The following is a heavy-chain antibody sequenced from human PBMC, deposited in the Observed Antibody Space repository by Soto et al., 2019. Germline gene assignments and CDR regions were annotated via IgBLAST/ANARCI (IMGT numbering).Heavy chain of an antibody. CDR3: AREDYYDSSGYYGYFDY. CDR2: IIPIFGTA. Sequence: SVKVSCKASGGTFSSYAISGVRQAPGQGLEWMGGIIPIFGTANYAQKFQGRVTITADKSTSTAYMELSSLRSEDTAVYYCAREDYYDSSGYYGYFDYWGQGTLVTVSS. V-gene: IGHV1-69*06. CDR1: GGTFSSYA. J-gene: IGHJ4*02. D-gene: IGHD3-22*01.